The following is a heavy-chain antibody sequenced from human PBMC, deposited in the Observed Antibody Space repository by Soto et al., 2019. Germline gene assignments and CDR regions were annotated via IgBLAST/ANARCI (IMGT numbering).Heavy chain of an antibody. CDR2: ISGSGGST. Sequence: GGSLRLSCAASGFTFSSYAMSWVRQAPGKGLEWVSAISGSGGSTYYADSVKGRFTISRDNSKNTLYLQMNSLRAEDTAVYYCARWLAPGPHFDYWGQGTLVTVSS. J-gene: IGHJ4*02. CDR3: ARWLAPGPHFDY. V-gene: IGHV3-23*01. D-gene: IGHD6-19*01. CDR1: GFTFSSYA.